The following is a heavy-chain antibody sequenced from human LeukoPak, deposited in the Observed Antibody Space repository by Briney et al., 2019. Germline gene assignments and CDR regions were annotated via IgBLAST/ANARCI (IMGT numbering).Heavy chain of an antibody. Sequence: GGSLRLSCAASGFTFSTYWMTWVRQAPGKGLEWVANMKRDESEVYYANSVKGHFTISRDNAKNSLYLQMNSLRAEDTAVYYCARYTEYYFDYWGQGTLVTVSS. CDR2: MKRDESEV. CDR3: ARYTEYYFDY. CDR1: GFTFSTYW. V-gene: IGHV3-7*01. J-gene: IGHJ4*02. D-gene: IGHD2-2*02.